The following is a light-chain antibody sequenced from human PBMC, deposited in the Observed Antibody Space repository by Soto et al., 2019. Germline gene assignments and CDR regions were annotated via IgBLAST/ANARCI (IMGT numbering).Light chain of an antibody. Sequence: AIQLTQSPSSLSASVGDRVTITCRASQGISSALAWYQQKPGKGPKLLIYDASYLESGVPSRFSGSGSGTDFTLTISSLQPEDFATYYCQQFNNYPLTFGPGTKVDIK. CDR3: QQFNNYPLT. J-gene: IGKJ3*01. CDR1: QGISSA. CDR2: DAS. V-gene: IGKV1D-13*01.